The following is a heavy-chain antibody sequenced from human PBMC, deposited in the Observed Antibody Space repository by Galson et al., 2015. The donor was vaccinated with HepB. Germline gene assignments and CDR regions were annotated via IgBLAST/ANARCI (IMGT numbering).Heavy chain of an antibody. CDR1: GGSINTNAYY. CDR3: ARHVSGGLNAFDI. Sequence: TLSLTCTVSGGSINTNAYYWAWIRQPPGKGLEWIGSISYSGSTYYNPSFKSRVTISADTSNNQFSLKLTKLSSVTAADTTVYYCARHVSGGLNAFDIWGQGTMVTVSS. CDR2: ISYSGST. D-gene: IGHD6-25*01. J-gene: IGHJ3*02. V-gene: IGHV4-39*01.